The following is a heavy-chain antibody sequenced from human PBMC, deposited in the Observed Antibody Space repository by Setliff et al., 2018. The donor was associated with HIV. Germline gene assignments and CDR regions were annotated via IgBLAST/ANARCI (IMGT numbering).Heavy chain of an antibody. CDR3: ARGLAAAGSSGQYYFDF. CDR2: VNHRGDT. V-gene: IGHV4-34*01. J-gene: IGHJ4*02. D-gene: IGHD6-13*01. Sequence: TLSLTCAVYGGSFSGYYWNWIRQSPGKGLEWVGEVNHRGDTNYNSSLKSRVSLSVDTSKSQFSLHLNSVTAADTAFYYCARGLAAAGSSGQYYFDFWGRGNLVTVSS. CDR1: GGSFSGYY.